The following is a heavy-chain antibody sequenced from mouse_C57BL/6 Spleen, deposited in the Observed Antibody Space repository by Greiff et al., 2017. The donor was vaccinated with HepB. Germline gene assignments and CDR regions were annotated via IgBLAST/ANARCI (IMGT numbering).Heavy chain of an antibody. J-gene: IGHJ4*01. CDR1: GFTFSDYY. CDR2: INYDGSST. CDR3: AREIDYYGSYYAMDY. V-gene: IGHV5-16*01. D-gene: IGHD1-1*01. Sequence: EVQRVESEGGLVQPGSSMKLSCTASGFTFSDYYMAWVRQVPEKGLEWVANINYDGSSTYYLDSLKSRFIISRDNAKNILYLQMSSLKSEDTATYYCAREIDYYGSYYAMDYWGQGTSVTVSS.